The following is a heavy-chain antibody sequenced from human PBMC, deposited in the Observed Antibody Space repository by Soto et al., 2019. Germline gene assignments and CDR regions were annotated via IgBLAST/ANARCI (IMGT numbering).Heavy chain of an antibody. Sequence: QDQLVQSGAEVEKPGSSVKVSCKAFGGPFSSHTFSWVRQAPGQGLEWMGRIIPALGTTTYAQKFQGRVTITADESVTTAYMELRSLRSDDTAVYYCARGRYGDYWGQGALVTVSS. J-gene: IGHJ4*02. V-gene: IGHV1-69*08. CDR1: GGPFSSHT. CDR2: IIPALGTT. D-gene: IGHD1-1*01. CDR3: ARGRYGDY.